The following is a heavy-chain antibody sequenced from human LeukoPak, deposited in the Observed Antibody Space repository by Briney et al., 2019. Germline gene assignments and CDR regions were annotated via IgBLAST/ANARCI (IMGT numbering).Heavy chain of an antibody. CDR3: ARDLHGSGSYPD. Sequence: PSETLSLTCTVSGGSISSSSFYWGWIRQPPGKGLEWIGSIYYSGSTYYNPSLKSRVTISVDTSKNQFSLKLSSVTAADTAVYYCARDLHGSGSYPDWGQGTLVTVSS. V-gene: IGHV4-39*07. CDR2: IYYSGST. CDR1: GGSISSSSFY. D-gene: IGHD3-10*01. J-gene: IGHJ4*02.